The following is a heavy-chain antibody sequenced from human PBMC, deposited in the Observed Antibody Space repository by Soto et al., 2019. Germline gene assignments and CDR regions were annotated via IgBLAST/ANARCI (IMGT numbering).Heavy chain of an antibody. Sequence: PSETLSLTCTVSGGSISSSSHYWGWIRQPPGKGLEWIGNIYYNGNTYYNPSLKSRVTISVDTSKKQFSLKLSSVTAADTAVYYCARKEGGWYGYYFDYWGQGTLVTVSS. D-gene: IGHD6-19*01. J-gene: IGHJ4*02. CDR1: GGSISSSSHY. CDR3: ARKEGGWYGYYFDY. V-gene: IGHV4-39*01. CDR2: IYYNGNT.